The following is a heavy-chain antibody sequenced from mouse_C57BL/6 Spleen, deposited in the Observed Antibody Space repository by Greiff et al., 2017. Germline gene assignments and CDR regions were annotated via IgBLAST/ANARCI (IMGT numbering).Heavy chain of an antibody. CDR1: GYTFTDYY. CDR3: ARDDYDAMDY. J-gene: IGHJ4*01. V-gene: IGHV1-76*01. Sequence: QVHVKQSGAELVRPGASVKLSCKASGYTFTDYYINWVKQRPGQGLEWIARIYPGSGNTYYNEKFKGKATLTAEKSSSTAYMQLSSLTSEDSAVYFCARDDYDAMDYWGQGTSVTVSS. CDR2: IYPGSGNT.